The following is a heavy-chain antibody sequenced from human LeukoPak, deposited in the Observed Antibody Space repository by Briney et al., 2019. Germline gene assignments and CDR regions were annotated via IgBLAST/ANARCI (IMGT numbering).Heavy chain of an antibody. D-gene: IGHD1-26*01. V-gene: IGHV3-30*04. J-gene: IGHJ4*02. CDR2: ISYDGSNK. Sequence: GGSLRLSCAASGFTFSSYAMHWVRQAPGKGLEWVAVISYDGSNKYYADPVKGRFTISRDNSKNTLYLQMNSLRAEDTAVYYCARDAKPRSYYFDYWGQGTLVTVSS. CDR1: GFTFSSYA. CDR3: ARDAKPRSYYFDY.